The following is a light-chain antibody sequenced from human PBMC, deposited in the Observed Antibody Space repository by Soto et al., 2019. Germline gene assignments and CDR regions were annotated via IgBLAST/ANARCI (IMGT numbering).Light chain of an antibody. CDR1: QTVAYTS. J-gene: IGKJ1*01. Sequence: EIVLTQSPGILSLSPGARATLSCRASQTVAYTSLAWYQQRPGQAPRLLIYGTSTRATGTPDRFIGSGSGTAFTLTISRLEPEDFALYYCQQYVTTPRTFGQGTKME. CDR3: QQYVTTPRT. CDR2: GTS. V-gene: IGKV3-20*01.